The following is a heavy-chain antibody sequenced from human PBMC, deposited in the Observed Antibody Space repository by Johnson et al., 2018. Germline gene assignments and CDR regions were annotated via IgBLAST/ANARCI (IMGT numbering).Heavy chain of an antibody. CDR2: INSDGSLI. CDR3: ARARAVGLQYLGV. Sequence: VQLQESGGGLVQPGGSLRLSCVASEFTFNIYWMHWVRQAPGKGLEWVSRINSDGSLIFYADSVKGRFTISRDNARNTLFLQMNSLRDEDTAGYFGARARAVGLQYLGVWGQGTTVIVSS. V-gene: IGHV3-74*01. J-gene: IGHJ6*02. CDR1: EFTFNIYW. D-gene: IGHD5-24*01.